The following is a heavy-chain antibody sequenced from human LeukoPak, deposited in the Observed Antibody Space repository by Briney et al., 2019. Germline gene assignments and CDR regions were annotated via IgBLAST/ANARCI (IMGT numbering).Heavy chain of an antibody. J-gene: IGHJ4*02. Sequence: GGSLRLSCAASGFTFSNAWMSWVRQAPGKGLEWVAVISYDGSNKYYADSVKGRFTISRDNSKNTLYLQMNSLRAEDTAVYYCARDAGSKDIVVVPAAMSGVFDYWGQGTLVTVSS. CDR2: ISYDGSNK. D-gene: IGHD2-2*01. CDR1: GFTFSNAW. CDR3: ARDAGSKDIVVVPAAMSGVFDY. V-gene: IGHV3-30*03.